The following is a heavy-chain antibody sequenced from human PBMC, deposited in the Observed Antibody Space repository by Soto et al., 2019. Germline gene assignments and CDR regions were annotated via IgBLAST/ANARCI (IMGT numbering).Heavy chain of an antibody. D-gene: IGHD3-22*01. Sequence: ASVKVSCKASGYTFTSYYMHWVRQAPGQGLEWMGIINPSGGSTSYAQKFQGRVTMTRDTSTSTVYMELSSLRSEDTAVYYCERVYGNYSYDSSGYHAFDIWGQGTVVTVSS. CDR1: GYTFTSYY. V-gene: IGHV1-46*01. CDR3: ERVYGNYSYDSSGYHAFDI. CDR2: INPSGGST. J-gene: IGHJ3*02.